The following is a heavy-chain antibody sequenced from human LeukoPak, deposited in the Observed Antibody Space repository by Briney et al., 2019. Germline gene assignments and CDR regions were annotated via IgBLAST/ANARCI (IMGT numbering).Heavy chain of an antibody. V-gene: IGHV3-53*01. CDR2: IYSDGTT. CDR3: ARCKGGWSDHFYGMDV. D-gene: IGHD6-19*01. Sequence: PGGSLRLSCVASGFTLRDNYMDWIRHTPGRGLEWGLVIYSDGTTKYADSAKGRFTISRDNSKSMVYLQMDRLRAEDTAVYYCARCKGGWSDHFYGMDVWGQGTTVTVSS. CDR1: GFTLRDNY. J-gene: IGHJ6*02.